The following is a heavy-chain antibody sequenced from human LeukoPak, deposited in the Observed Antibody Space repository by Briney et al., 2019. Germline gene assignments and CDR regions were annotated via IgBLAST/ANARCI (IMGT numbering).Heavy chain of an antibody. J-gene: IGHJ4*02. D-gene: IGHD3-10*01. Sequence: SETLSLTCAVYGGSLSGYYWSWIRQPPGKGLEWIGEINHSGSTNYNPSLKSRVTISVDTSKNQFSLKLSSVTAADTAVYYCSSRNYGSATYQRFWGQGTLVIVSS. V-gene: IGHV4-34*01. CDR2: INHSGST. CDR3: SSRNYGSATYQRF. CDR1: GGSLSGYY.